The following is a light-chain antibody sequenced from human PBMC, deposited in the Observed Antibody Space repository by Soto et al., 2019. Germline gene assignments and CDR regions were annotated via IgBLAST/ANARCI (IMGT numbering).Light chain of an antibody. V-gene: IGKV3-20*01. J-gene: IGKJ1*01. Sequence: EIVLTQSPGTLSLSPGERATLSCRASQSVSSSYLAWYQKKPGQAPRLLIYGSSSRATVIPDRFSGRGSGTEFTLTISRLEPEDFAVYYCQQYGDSPRTFGQGTKVEIK. CDR3: QQYGDSPRT. CDR1: QSVSSSY. CDR2: GSS.